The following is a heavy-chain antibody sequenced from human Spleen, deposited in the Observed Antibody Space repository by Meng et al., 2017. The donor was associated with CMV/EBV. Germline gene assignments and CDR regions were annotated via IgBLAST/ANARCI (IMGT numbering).Heavy chain of an antibody. Sequence: VPLTQSTHGLGKPSHILLLTCSISGDSVPGNRAAWNLLRQSPSRGLEWLGRTYYRSKWYNDYAVSVKSRITINPDTSKNQFSLQLNSVTPEDTAVYYCARDGPTILDYWGQGTLVTVSS. CDR2: TYYRSKWYN. J-gene: IGHJ4*02. CDR3: ARDGPTILDY. V-gene: IGHV6-1*01. D-gene: IGHD3-3*01. CDR1: GDSVPGNRAA.